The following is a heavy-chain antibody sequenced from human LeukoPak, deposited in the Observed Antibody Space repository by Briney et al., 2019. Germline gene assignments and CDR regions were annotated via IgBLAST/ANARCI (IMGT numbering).Heavy chain of an antibody. CDR2: IRYDESIQ. CDR1: GFTFSSYA. Sequence: GGSLRLSCAASGFTFSSYAMSWVRQAPGKGLEWVAFIRYDESIQYYADSVKGRFTISRDNSENTLYLQMTSLRSEDTAVYSCAKTGFQWGQYYYYMDVWGKGTTVTVSS. CDR3: AKTGFQWGQYYYYMDV. J-gene: IGHJ6*03. D-gene: IGHD1-14*01. V-gene: IGHV3-30*02.